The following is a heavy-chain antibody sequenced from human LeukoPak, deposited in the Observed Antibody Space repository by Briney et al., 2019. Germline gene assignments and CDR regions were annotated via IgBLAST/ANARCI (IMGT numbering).Heavy chain of an antibody. D-gene: IGHD1-26*01. CDR2: IKPSNGDT. Sequence: GASVKVSCKASGYNFSGHYMHWVRQAPGQGLEWMGWIKPSNGDTKYAQNFQGRVTMTRDTSISTAYMELSSLRSDDTAVYYCASPPLSSAMYYAPWGQGTLVTVSS. J-gene: IGHJ5*02. CDR3: ASPPLSSAMYYAP. V-gene: IGHV1-2*02. CDR1: GYNFSGHY.